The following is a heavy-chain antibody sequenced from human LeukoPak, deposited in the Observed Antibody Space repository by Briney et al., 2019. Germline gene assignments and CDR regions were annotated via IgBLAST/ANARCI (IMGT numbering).Heavy chain of an antibody. CDR2: IKRDGSVK. Sequence: PGGSLRLSCAASGFTFSSYWMNWVRQAPGKGLEWVANIKRDGSVKNYVDSVKGRFTISRDNAKNSLYLQMNSLRAEDTAFYYCAKDWTTMVRGAELWGRGTLVTVSS. V-gene: IGHV3-7*03. J-gene: IGHJ2*01. CDR1: GFTFSSYW. D-gene: IGHD3-10*01. CDR3: AKDWTTMVRGAEL.